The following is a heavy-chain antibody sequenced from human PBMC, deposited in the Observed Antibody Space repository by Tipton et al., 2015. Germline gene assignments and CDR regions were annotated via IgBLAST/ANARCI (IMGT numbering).Heavy chain of an antibody. D-gene: IGHD3-10*01. CDR2: TYYMSKWYN. Sequence: GLVKPSQTLSLTCAISGENVSTDGLAWNWIRQSPSRGLEWLGRTYYMSKWYNDYAESVKSRITINPEISKNQFSLQLNSVIPEDTAVYYCARRVVWFGEIAGLVWWFDPWGQGTLVTVSS. V-gene: IGHV6-1*01. CDR3: ARRVVWFGEIAGLVWWFDP. J-gene: IGHJ5*02. CDR1: GENVSTDGLA.